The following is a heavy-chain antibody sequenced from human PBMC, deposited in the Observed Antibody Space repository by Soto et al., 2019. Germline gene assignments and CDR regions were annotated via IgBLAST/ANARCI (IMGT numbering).Heavy chain of an antibody. D-gene: IGHD4-17*01. V-gene: IGHV4-31*03. CDR1: GGSISSGGYY. CDR3: ARGMNDYGDYEVERTDY. J-gene: IGHJ4*02. Sequence: QVQLQESGPGLVKPSQTLSLTCTVSGGSISSGGYYWSWIRQHPGKGLEWIGYIYYSGSTYYNPSLKSRVTISVDTSKNQFSLKLSSVTAADTAVYYCARGMNDYGDYEVERTDYWGQGTLVTVSS. CDR2: IYYSGST.